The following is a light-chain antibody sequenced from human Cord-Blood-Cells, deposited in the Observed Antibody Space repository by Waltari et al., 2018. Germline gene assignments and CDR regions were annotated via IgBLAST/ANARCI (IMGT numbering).Light chain of an antibody. CDR3: QQSYSTPIT. J-gene: IGKJ5*01. V-gene: IGKV1-39*01. CDR2: APS. Sequence: DIQMDQSPSSLSASVGDRVTITCRASQSISSYLKWYQQKPGKAPKLLIYAPSSLQSGVPSRLSGSGAGTDFTLTISSLQPEDFATYYCQQSYSTPITFGQGTRLEIK. CDR1: QSISSY.